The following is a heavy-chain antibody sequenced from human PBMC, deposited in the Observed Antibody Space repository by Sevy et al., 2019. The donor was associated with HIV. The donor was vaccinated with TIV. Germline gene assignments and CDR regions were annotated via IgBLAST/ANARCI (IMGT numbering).Heavy chain of an antibody. CDR3: ARGGITIFGSLNYYYMDV. CDR2: ISAYNGNT. CDR1: GYTFTSYG. Sequence: ASVKVSCKASGYTFTSYGISLVRQAPGQGLEWMGWISAYNGNTNYAQKLQDRVTMTTDTSTSTAYMELRSLRSDDTAVYYCARGGITIFGSLNYYYMDVWGKGTTVTVSS. V-gene: IGHV1-18*01. J-gene: IGHJ6*03. D-gene: IGHD3-3*01.